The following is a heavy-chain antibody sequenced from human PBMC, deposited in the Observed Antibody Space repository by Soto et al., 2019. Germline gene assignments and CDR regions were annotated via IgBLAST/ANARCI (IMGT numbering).Heavy chain of an antibody. D-gene: IGHD3-3*01. J-gene: IGHJ4*02. CDR3: ARDRRERITIFGVVKKTPLFDY. Sequence: ASETLSLTCAVYGGSFSGYYWSWIRQPPGKGLEWIGEINHSGSTNYNPSLKSRVTISVDTSKNQFSLKLSSVTAADTAVYYCARDRRERITIFGVVKKTPLFDYWGQGTLVTVSS. CDR2: INHSGST. CDR1: GGSFSGYY. V-gene: IGHV4-34*01.